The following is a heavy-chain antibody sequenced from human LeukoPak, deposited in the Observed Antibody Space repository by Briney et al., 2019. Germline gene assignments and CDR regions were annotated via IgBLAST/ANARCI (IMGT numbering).Heavy chain of an antibody. CDR3: ARVFYYYGSGSYYPLFDY. CDR2: FDPEDGET. CDR1: GYTLTELS. D-gene: IGHD3-10*01. V-gene: IGHV1-24*01. Sequence: ASVKVSCKVSGYTLTELSMHWVRQAPGKGLEWIGGFDPEDGETIYAQKFQGRVTMTEDTSTDAAYMELSSLRSEDTAVYYCARVFYYYGSGSYYPLFDYWGQGTLVTVPS. J-gene: IGHJ4*02.